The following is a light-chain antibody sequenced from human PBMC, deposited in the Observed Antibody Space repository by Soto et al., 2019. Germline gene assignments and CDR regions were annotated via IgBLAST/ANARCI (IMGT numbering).Light chain of an antibody. V-gene: IGKV2D-29*02. CDR3: MQSTQLPPT. Sequence: DVVMTQTPLSLLVTPGQPASITCKSSQSLLHITGETFLFWYLQKKGQSPQILIYEVSTRVSGVPDRFSGSGSGTDFTLEISRVETDDVGIYYCMQSTQLPPTFGQGTRLEIK. CDR1: QSLLHITGETF. CDR2: EVS. J-gene: IGKJ5*01.